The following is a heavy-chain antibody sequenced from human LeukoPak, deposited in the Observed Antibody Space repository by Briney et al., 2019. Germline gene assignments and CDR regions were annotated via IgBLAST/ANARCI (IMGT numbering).Heavy chain of an antibody. V-gene: IGHV1-69*13. D-gene: IGHD6-13*01. J-gene: IGHJ6*03. Sequence: SVKVSCKASGGTFSSYAISWVRQAPGQGLEWMGGIIPIFGTANYAQKFQGRVTITADESTSTAHMELSSLRSEDTAVYYCASSEYSSSWGYYYYYMDVWGKGTTVTISS. CDR3: ASSEYSSSWGYYYYYMDV. CDR1: GGTFSSYA. CDR2: IIPIFGTA.